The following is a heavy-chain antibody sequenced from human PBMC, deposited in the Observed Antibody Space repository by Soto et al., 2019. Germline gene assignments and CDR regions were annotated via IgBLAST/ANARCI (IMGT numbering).Heavy chain of an antibody. J-gene: IGHJ4*02. Sequence: SETLSLTCNVSGGSISSGGYYWTWIRQHPGKGLEWIGNIHHSGSTFYNPSLKSRVSISVDTSKNQFSLKLSSVTAADTALYYCARDSNSGMIVVNYFDYWGQGTLVTVSS. CDR2: IHHSGST. V-gene: IGHV4-31*03. CDR1: GGSISSGGYY. CDR3: ARDSNSGMIVVNYFDY. D-gene: IGHD3-22*01.